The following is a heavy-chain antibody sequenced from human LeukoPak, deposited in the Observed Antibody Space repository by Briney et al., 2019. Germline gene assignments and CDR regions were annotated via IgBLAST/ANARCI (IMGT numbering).Heavy chain of an antibody. Sequence: GGSLRLSCVGSGFLFSSYSMNWVRQALGKGLERFSYISSSSSTIYYADSVKGRFTISRDDAKNSMYLQMNRLRAEDTAVYYCAKDRGWDYDILTGFFQPWGQGTLVTVSS. V-gene: IGHV3-48*01. CDR1: GFLFSSYS. J-gene: IGHJ4*02. CDR3: AKDRGWDYDILTGFFQP. D-gene: IGHD3-9*01. CDR2: ISSSSSTI.